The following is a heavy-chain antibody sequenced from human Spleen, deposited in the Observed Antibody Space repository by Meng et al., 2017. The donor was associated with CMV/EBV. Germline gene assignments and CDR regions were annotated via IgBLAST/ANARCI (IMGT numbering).Heavy chain of an antibody. CDR3: ARRKEFGWFDP. Sequence: CMVYGGAISSSECSWGWIRQSPGEGLEWIANIFFTGSTYSNPSLESRVIISVDTSKNQFSLRLRSVTAADTAVYYCARRKEFGWFDPWGQGTLVTVSS. CDR1: GGAISSSECS. V-gene: IGHV4-39*01. D-gene: IGHD3-16*01. CDR2: IFFTGST. J-gene: IGHJ5*02.